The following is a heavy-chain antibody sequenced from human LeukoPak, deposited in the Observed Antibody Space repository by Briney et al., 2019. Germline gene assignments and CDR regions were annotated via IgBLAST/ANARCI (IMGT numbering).Heavy chain of an antibody. CDR3: ARHGITMVRGVPWDYYYYYGMDV. D-gene: IGHD3-10*01. V-gene: IGHV4-59*08. J-gene: IGHJ6*02. CDR2: IYYSGST. CDR1: GGSISSYY. Sequence: SETLSLTCTVSGGSISSYYWSWIRQPPGKGLEWIGYIYYSGSTNYNPSLKSRVTISVDTSKNQSSLKLSSVTAADTAVYYCARHGITMVRGVPWDYYYYYGMDVWGQGTTVTVSS.